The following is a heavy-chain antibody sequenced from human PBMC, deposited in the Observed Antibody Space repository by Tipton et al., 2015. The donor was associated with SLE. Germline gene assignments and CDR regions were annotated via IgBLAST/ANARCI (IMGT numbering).Heavy chain of an antibody. D-gene: IGHD6-13*01. Sequence: LRLSCSVSGGSISRYSWSWIRQPAGKGVEWIGRIYTSGTTDYSSSLKGRITISVDMSKNQFYLRLSSVTAADAAVYYCARGYPMDHWGQGTLVTVSS. CDR2: IYTSGTT. CDR1: GGSISRYS. J-gene: IGHJ4*02. CDR3: ARGYPMDH. V-gene: IGHV4-4*07.